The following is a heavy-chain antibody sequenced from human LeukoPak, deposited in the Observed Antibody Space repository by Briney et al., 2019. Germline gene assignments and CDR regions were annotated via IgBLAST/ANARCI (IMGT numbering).Heavy chain of an antibody. CDR1: GGSISSSSYY. Sequence: SETLSLTCTVSGGSISSSSYYWGWIRQPPGKGLEWIGSIYYSGSTYYNPSLKSRVTISVDTSKNQVSLKLTSVTAADTAVYYCARDTYHYDISGYYRLDYWGQGTLVTVSS. D-gene: IGHD3-22*01. CDR3: ARDTYHYDISGYYRLDY. V-gene: IGHV4-39*07. J-gene: IGHJ4*02. CDR2: IYYSGST.